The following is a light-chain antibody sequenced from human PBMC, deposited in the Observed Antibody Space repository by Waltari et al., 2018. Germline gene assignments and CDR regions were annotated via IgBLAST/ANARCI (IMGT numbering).Light chain of an antibody. Sequence: DIQMTQSPSSLSASVGDRVTITCRASQGIANYLAWYQQKPGKVPKRLIYAASTLQSVVPSRFSGSGSGTDFTLTINSLQTEDVATYYCQNYNSAPRTFGQGTKVEIK. J-gene: IGKJ1*01. CDR1: QGIANY. CDR2: AAS. V-gene: IGKV1-27*01. CDR3: QNYNSAPRT.